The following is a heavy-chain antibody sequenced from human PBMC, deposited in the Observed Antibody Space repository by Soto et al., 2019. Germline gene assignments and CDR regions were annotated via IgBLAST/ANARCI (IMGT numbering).Heavy chain of an antibody. J-gene: IGHJ6*02. CDR2: INPNSGGT. V-gene: IGHV1-2*02. D-gene: IGHD6-13*01. Sequence: ASVKVSCKASGYTFTGYYMHWVRQAPGQGLEWMGWINPNSGGTNYAQKFQGRVTMTRDTSISTAYMELSRLRSDDTAVYYCARGALGISSSWYGKPYYYYYSMDVWGQGTTVTVSS. CDR1: GYTFTGYY. CDR3: ARGALGISSSWYGKPYYYYYSMDV.